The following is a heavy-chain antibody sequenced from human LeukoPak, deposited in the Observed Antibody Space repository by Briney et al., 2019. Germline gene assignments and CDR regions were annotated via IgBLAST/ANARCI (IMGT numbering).Heavy chain of an antibody. CDR3: ARDISGYCFGWFDP. J-gene: IGHJ5*02. Sequence: SETLSLTCTVSGGSISSGSYYWSWIRQPAGKGLEWIGRIYTSGSTNYNPSLKSRVTISVDTSKNQFSLKLSSVTAADTAVYYCARDISGYCFGWFDPWGQGTLVTVSS. CDR2: IYTSGST. CDR1: GGSISSGSYY. V-gene: IGHV4-61*02. D-gene: IGHD3-22*01.